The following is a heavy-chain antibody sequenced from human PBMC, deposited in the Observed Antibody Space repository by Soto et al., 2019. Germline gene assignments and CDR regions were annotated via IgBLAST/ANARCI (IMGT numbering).Heavy chain of an antibody. CDR3: ASRIVGAPNWFDP. D-gene: IGHD1-26*01. CDR2: IYYSGST. CDR1: GGSISSGGYY. J-gene: IGHJ5*02. V-gene: IGHV4-31*03. Sequence: TSETLSLTCTVSGGSISSGGYYWSWIRQHPGKGLEWIGYIYYSGSTYYNPSLKSRVTISVDTSKNQFSLKLSSVTAADTAVYYCASRIVGAPNWFDPWGQGTLVTVSS.